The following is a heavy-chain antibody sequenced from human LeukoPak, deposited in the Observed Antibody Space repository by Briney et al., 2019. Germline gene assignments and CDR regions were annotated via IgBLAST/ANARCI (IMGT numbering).Heavy chain of an antibody. CDR2: INHSGST. J-gene: IGHJ5*02. Sequence: KPSETLSLTCAVYGGSFSGYYWSWIRQPPGKGLEWIGEINHSGSTNYNPSLKSRVTISVDTSKNQFSLKLSSVTAADTAVYYCARPYIWGYGSGRPNWFDPWGQGTLVTVSS. CDR1: GGSFSGYY. CDR3: ARPYIWGYGSGRPNWFDP. D-gene: IGHD3-10*01. V-gene: IGHV4-34*01.